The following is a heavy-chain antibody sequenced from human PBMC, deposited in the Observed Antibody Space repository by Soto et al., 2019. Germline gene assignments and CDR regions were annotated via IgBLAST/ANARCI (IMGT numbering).Heavy chain of an antibody. J-gene: IGHJ4*02. CDR1: GGSISSGGYY. CDR2: IYYSGST. D-gene: IGHD3-22*01. Sequence: QVQLQESGPGLVKPSQTLSLTCTVSGGSISSGGYYWSWIRQHPGKRLEWIGYIYYSGSTYYNPSLKSRVTISVDASKNQFSLKLCAVTAAETAVYYCARFRDSSGYWGYFDYWGQGTLVTVSS. V-gene: IGHV4-31*03. CDR3: ARFRDSSGYWGYFDY.